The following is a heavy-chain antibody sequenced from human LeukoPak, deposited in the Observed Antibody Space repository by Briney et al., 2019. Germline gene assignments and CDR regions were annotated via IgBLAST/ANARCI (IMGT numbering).Heavy chain of an antibody. D-gene: IGHD3-16*01. J-gene: IGHJ5*02. CDR3: ARDGGRGIYGNWFDP. CDR1: GYTFTSYG. V-gene: IGHV1-18*01. Sequence: ASVKVSCKASGYTFTSYGISWVRQAPGQGLEWMGWISAYNGNTNYAQKLQGRVTMTTDTSTSTAYMELRSLRSDDTAVYYCARDGGRGIYGNWFDPWGQGTLVTVSS. CDR2: ISAYNGNT.